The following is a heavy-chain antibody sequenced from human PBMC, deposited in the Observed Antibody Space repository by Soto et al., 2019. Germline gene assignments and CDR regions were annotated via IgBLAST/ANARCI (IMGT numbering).Heavy chain of an antibody. CDR2: ISSSSSYI. J-gene: IGHJ4*02. CDR3: ARDYYYDSSGYYAGFDY. CDR1: GFTFSSYI. Sequence: GGSLILSCAASGFTFSSYIMNWVRQAPGKGLEWVSSISSSSSYIYYADSVKGRFTISRDNAKNSLYLQMNSLRAEDTAVYYCARDYYYDSSGYYAGFDYWGQGTLVTVSS. V-gene: IGHV3-21*01. D-gene: IGHD3-22*01.